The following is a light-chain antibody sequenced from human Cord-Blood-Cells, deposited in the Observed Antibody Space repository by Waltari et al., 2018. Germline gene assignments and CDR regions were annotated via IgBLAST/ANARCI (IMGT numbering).Light chain of an antibody. CDR3: YSAADNNRV. CDR1: VLAKKY. Sequence: SYELTQPSSVSVYPGQTARITCSGDVLAKKYARWFQQKPGQAPVLVIYKDSERPSGIPERFSGSSSGTTVTLTISGAQVEDEADYYCYSAADNNRVFGGGTKLTVL. CDR2: KDS. J-gene: IGLJ3*02. V-gene: IGLV3-27*01.